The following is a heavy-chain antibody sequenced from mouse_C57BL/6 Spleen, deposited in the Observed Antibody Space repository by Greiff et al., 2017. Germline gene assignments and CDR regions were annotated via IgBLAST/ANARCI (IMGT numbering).Heavy chain of an antibody. D-gene: IGHD1-1*01. CDR1: GYTFTDYY. J-gene: IGHJ2*01. V-gene: IGHV1-26*01. Sequence: EVQLQQSGPELVKPGASVKISCKASGYTFTDYYMNWVKQSHGKSLEWIGDINPNNGGTSYNQKFKGKATLTVDKSSSTAYMELRSLTSEDSAVYYCARGDYGSSYYFDYWGQGTTRTVSS. CDR3: ARGDYGSSYYFDY. CDR2: INPNNGGT.